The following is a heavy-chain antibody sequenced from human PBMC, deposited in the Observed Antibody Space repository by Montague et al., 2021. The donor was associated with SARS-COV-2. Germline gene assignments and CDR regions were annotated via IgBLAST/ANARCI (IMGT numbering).Heavy chain of an antibody. V-gene: IGHV6-1*01. Sequence: CAISGDSVSSNSAAWNWIRRSPSRGLEWLGRTYYRSKWYNDYAVSVKSRITINPDTSKNQFSLQLNSVTPGDTAVYYCARYSSSWYFDWFDPWGQGTLVTVSS. CDR1: GDSVSSNSAA. J-gene: IGHJ5*02. CDR3: ARYSSSWYFDWFDP. D-gene: IGHD6-13*01. CDR2: TYYRSKWYN.